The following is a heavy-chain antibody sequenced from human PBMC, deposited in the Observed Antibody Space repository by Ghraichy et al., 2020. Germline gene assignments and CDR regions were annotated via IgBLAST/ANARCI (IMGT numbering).Heavy chain of an antibody. CDR2: ISPSSSHV. CDR3: ARELGICCHYMEV. Sequence: GESLNISCAASGFTFSTYSMNWVRQAPGKGLEWVAYISPSSSHVYYADSVEGRFTISRDNARNSLYRQMNSLRAKDTAVYYWARELGICCHYMEVWGKGTTVTVSS. V-gene: IGHV3-48*01. J-gene: IGHJ6*03. CDR1: GFTFSTYS.